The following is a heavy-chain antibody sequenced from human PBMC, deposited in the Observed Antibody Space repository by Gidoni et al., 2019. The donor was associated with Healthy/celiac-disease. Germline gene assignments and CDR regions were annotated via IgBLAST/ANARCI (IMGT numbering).Heavy chain of an antibody. CDR2: IIPIFGTA. J-gene: IGHJ2*01. CDR3: ARSSSGYGGPNWYFDL. CDR1: GGTFRSSA. Sequence: QVQLVQSGAEVKKPGSSVKVSCKASGGTFRSSAISWVRQAPGQGLEWMGGIIPIFGTANYAQKFQGRVTITADESTSTAYMELSSLRSEDTAVYYCARSSSGYGGPNWYFDLWGRGTLVTVSS. D-gene: IGHD5-12*01. V-gene: IGHV1-69*01.